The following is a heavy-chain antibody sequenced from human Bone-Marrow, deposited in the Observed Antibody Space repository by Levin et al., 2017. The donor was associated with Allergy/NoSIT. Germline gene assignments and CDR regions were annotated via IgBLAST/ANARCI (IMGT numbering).Heavy chain of an antibody. CDR2: INPSGGST. D-gene: IGHD5-18*01. J-gene: IGHJ4*02. V-gene: IGHV1-46*01. CDR1: GYTFTSYY. CDR3: ASNYRGYSYGTLFDY. Sequence: GESLKISCKASGYTFTSYYMHWVRQAPGQGLEWMGIINPSGGSTSYAQKFQGRVTMTRDTSTSTVYMELSSLRSEDTAVYYCASNYRGYSYGTLFDYWGQGTLVTVSS.